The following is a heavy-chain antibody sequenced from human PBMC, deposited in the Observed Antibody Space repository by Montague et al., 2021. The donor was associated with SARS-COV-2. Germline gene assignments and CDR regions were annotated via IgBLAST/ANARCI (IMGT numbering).Heavy chain of an antibody. V-gene: IGHV4-59*08. CDR1: GGSTASHY. CDR2: VYYNGDT. J-gene: IGHJ3*01. CDR3: ARGWGFDP. Sequence: SETLSLTCTVSGGSTASHYWNWIRQSPGKRPEWIGYVYYNGDTKYNPSLQSRVTISIDTSENQFSWRLTAVTAADTAVYFCARGWGFDPWGQGRLVTVSS. D-gene: IGHD1-26*01.